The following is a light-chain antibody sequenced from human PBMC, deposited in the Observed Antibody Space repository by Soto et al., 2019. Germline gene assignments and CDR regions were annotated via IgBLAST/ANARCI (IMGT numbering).Light chain of an antibody. Sequence: EIVMTQSPVTLSVSPGERTTLSCRASQSVSSNLAWYQQRPGQAPRLLIYDASTRATGIPARFSGSGSGTDLTLTISSLEPEDFAVYYCQQRSNWPLITFGQGTRLEIK. V-gene: IGKV3-11*01. CDR2: DAS. CDR3: QQRSNWPLIT. CDR1: QSVSSN. J-gene: IGKJ5*01.